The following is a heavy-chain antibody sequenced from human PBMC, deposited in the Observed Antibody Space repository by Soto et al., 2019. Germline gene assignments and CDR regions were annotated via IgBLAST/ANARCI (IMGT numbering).Heavy chain of an antibody. CDR1: GYTFTSYG. Sequence: QVPLVQSGAEVKKPGASVKVSCKASGYTFTSYGISWVRQAPGQGLEWMGWSSAYNGNTNYAQKLQDRVTMTTDTSTSTAYMELRSMRSDDTAVYYCARGGARRAYGDYVHLCFWGQGTLVTVSS. J-gene: IGHJ4*02. D-gene: IGHD4-17*01. CDR3: ARGGARRAYGDYVHLCF. V-gene: IGHV1-18*01. CDR2: SSAYNGNT.